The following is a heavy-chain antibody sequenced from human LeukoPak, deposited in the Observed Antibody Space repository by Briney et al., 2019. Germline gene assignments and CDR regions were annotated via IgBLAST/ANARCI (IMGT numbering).Heavy chain of an antibody. V-gene: IGHV4-59*08. Sequence: PSETLSLTCTVSGGSISSFFWSWIRQPPGKGLEWIGYIYYSGSTNHNPSLKSRVTISVDTSKNQFSLKLSSVTAADTAVYYCARVDYSGSGSPLDYWGQGTLVTVSS. CDR1: GGSISSFF. CDR2: IYYSGST. CDR3: ARVDYSGSGSPLDY. D-gene: IGHD3-10*01. J-gene: IGHJ4*02.